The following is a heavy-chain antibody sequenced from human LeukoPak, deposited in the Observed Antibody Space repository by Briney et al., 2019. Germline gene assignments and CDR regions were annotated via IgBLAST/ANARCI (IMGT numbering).Heavy chain of an antibody. D-gene: IGHD3-22*01. CDR3: ARVASSYYYDSSGYYPSQYYYYGMDV. V-gene: IGHV3-33*01. CDR2: IWYDGSNK. J-gene: IGHJ6*02. Sequence: PGGSLRLSCAASGFTFSSYGMHWVRQAPGKGLEWVAVIWYDGSNKYYADSVKGRFTISRDNSKNTLYLQMNSLRAEDTAVYYCARVASSYYYDSSGYYPSQYYYYGMDVWGQGTTVTVSS. CDR1: GFTFSSYG.